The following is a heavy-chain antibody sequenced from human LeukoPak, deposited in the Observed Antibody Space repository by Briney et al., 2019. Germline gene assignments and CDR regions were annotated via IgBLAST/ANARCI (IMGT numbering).Heavy chain of an antibody. Sequence: SETLSLTCTVSGGSTSSYYWSWIRQPPGKGLEWIGYIYYSGSTNYNPSLKSRVTISVDTSKNQFSLKLSSVTAADAGVYYCARMDYGDPFDYWGQGTLVTVSS. CDR1: GGSTSSYY. CDR2: IYYSGST. D-gene: IGHD4-17*01. CDR3: ARMDYGDPFDY. J-gene: IGHJ4*02. V-gene: IGHV4-59*01.